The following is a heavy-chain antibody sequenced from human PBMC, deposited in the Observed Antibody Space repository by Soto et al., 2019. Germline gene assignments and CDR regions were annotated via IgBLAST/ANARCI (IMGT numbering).Heavy chain of an antibody. CDR3: AGDGYYDILTGYSLGMDV. CDR2: IYYSGST. V-gene: IGHV4-31*03. J-gene: IGHJ6*02. D-gene: IGHD3-9*01. CDR1: GGSISSGGYY. Sequence: SETLSLTCTVSGGSISSGGYYWSWIRQHPGKGLEWIGYIYYSGSTYYNPSLKSRVTISVDTSKNQFSLKLSSVTAADTAVYYCAGDGYYDILTGYSLGMDVWGQGTTVTVSS.